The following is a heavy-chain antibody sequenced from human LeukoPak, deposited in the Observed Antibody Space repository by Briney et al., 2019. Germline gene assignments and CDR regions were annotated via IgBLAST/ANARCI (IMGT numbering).Heavy chain of an antibody. Sequence: PSETLSLTCTVSGGSISSSRYYWGWIRQPPGKGLEWIAYVYYTGRTLYNPSLESRVTISVDTSKTQFSLTVTSVTAADTAVYYCDAFDLWGRGTTVTVSS. J-gene: IGHJ3*01. V-gene: IGHV4-61*05. CDR3: DAFDL. CDR1: GGSISSSRYY. CDR2: VYYTGRT.